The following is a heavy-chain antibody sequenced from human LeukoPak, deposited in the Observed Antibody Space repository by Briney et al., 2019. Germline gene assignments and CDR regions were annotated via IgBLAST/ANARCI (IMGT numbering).Heavy chain of an antibody. D-gene: IGHD4-17*01. V-gene: IGHV1-69*01. CDR1: GGTFSSYA. J-gene: IGHJ6*02. Sequence: SVKVSCKASGGTFSSYAISWVRQAPGQGLEWMGGIIPIFGTANYAQKFQGRVTITADESTSTAYMGLSSLRSEDTAVYYCARDPPFMTTVTTSAVGDYYYYGMDVWGQGTTVTVSS. CDR2: IIPIFGTA. CDR3: ARDPPFMTTVTTSAVGDYYYYGMDV.